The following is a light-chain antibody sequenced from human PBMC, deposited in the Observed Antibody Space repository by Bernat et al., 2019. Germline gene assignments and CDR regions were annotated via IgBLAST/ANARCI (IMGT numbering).Light chain of an antibody. CDR2: YTS. CDR1: QAVYTY. CDR3: QQSYNLPPT. V-gene: IGKV1-39*01. Sequence: DIQMTQSPSSLSASVGDRVTITCRISQAVYTYLNWYQQKPGKGPNLLIYYTSTLKSGVPSRFRGSGSGTDFTLTITSLQPDDFATYFCQQSYNLPPTFGQGTKVEIK. J-gene: IGKJ1*01.